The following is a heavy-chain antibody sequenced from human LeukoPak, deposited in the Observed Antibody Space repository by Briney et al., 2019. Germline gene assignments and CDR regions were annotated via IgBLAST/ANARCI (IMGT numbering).Heavy chain of an antibody. V-gene: IGHV4-31*03. J-gene: IGHJ4*02. CDR1: GGSISSGGYY. CDR2: IYYSGST. D-gene: IGHD1-26*01. CDR3: ARGLLPNIVGATVFDY. Sequence: SQTLSLTCTVSGGSISSGGYYWSWIRQHPGKGLEWIGYIYYSGSTYYNPSLKSRVTISVDTSKNQFSLKLSSVTAADTAVYYCARGLLPNIVGATVFDYWGQGTLVTVSS.